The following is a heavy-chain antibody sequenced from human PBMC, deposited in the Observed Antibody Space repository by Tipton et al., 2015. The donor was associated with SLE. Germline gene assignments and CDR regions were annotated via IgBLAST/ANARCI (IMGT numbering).Heavy chain of an antibody. D-gene: IGHD2-8*01. CDR1: GGSFTSHF. CDR3: AAIARYCSTSRCPEY. Sequence: TLSLTCSVSGGSFTSHFWSLIRQPPGKGLEWVGDINHNETTNYNPSLKSRVTISRDTSKHQFSLKLSSVTAADTAVYYCAAIARYCSTSRCPEYWGQGSLVTVSS. CDR2: INHNETT. V-gene: IGHV4-34*01. J-gene: IGHJ4*02.